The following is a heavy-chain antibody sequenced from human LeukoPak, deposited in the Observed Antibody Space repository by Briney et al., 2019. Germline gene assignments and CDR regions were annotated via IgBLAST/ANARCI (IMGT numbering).Heavy chain of an antibody. Sequence: PGGSLRLSCAASGFTFSSYAMHWVRQAPGKGLVWVAVISYDGSNKYYADSVKGRFTISRDNSKNTLYLQMNSLRAEDTAVYYCARDYLMGGTTGKAFDIWGQGTMVTISS. CDR3: ARDYLMGGTTGKAFDI. J-gene: IGHJ3*02. D-gene: IGHD1-26*01. CDR2: ISYDGSNK. V-gene: IGHV3-30-3*01. CDR1: GFTFSSYA.